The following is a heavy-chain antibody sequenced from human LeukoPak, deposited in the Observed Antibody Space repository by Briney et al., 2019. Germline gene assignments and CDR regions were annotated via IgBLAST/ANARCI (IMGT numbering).Heavy chain of an antibody. V-gene: IGHV3-66*04. J-gene: IGHJ4*02. Sequence: GGSLRLSCAASGFTVSSNYMSWVRQAPGKGLEWVSVIYGGGTTYYADSVKGRFTISRDNSKNTLYLQMNSLRAEDTAVYYCARPYCSSISCYTGRYYFDYWGQGTLVTVSS. CDR1: GFTVSSNY. D-gene: IGHD2-2*02. CDR2: IYGGGTT. CDR3: ARPYCSSISCYTGRYYFDY.